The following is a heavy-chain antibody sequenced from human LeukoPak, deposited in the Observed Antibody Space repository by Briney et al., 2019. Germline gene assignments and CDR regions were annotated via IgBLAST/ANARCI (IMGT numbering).Heavy chain of an antibody. CDR2: ISAYNGNT. D-gene: IGHD4-17*01. CDR1: GGTFSSYA. CDR3: ARTGDYAFGDFDY. J-gene: IGHJ4*02. V-gene: IGHV1-18*01. Sequence: ASVTVSCKASGGTFSSYAISWVRQAPGQGLEWMGWISAYNGNTNYAQKLQGRVTMTTDASTSTAYMELRSLRSDDTAVYYCARTGDYAFGDFDYWGQGTLVTVSS.